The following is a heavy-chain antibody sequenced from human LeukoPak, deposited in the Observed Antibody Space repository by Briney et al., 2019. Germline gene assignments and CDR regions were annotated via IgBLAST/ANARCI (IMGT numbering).Heavy chain of an antibody. CDR3: ARDLGSSSSNYYYYYYMDV. V-gene: IGHV3-53*01. CDR2: IYSGGST. Sequence: GGSLRLSCAASGFTFSSYAMSWVRQAPGKGLEWVSVIYSGGSTYYADSVKGRFTISRDNSKNTLYLQMNSLRAEDTAVYYCARDLGSSSSNYYYYYYMDVWGKGTTVTVSS. J-gene: IGHJ6*03. D-gene: IGHD6-6*01. CDR1: GFTFSSYA.